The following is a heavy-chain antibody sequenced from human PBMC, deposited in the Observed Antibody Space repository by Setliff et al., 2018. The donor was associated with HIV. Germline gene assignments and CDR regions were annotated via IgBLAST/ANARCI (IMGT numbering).Heavy chain of an antibody. CDR3: ARDRHSSGLGSYGP. Sequence: NPSETLSLTCTISGGSFGVYRWSWIRQSAGRGLEWIGRIDSSGTTDYKPSLKGRVAISVDTSRNQFSLRVTSVTAADTAVYFCARDRHSSGLGSYGPWGPGILVT. V-gene: IGHV4-4*07. CDR1: GGSFGVYR. J-gene: IGHJ5*02. D-gene: IGHD3-10*01. CDR2: IDSSGTT.